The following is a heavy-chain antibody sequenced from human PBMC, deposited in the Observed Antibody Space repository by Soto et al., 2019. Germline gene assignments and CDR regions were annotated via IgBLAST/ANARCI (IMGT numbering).Heavy chain of an antibody. Sequence: QVQLVQSGAEVKKPGSSVKVSCKASGGTFSSYAISWVRQAPGQGLEWMGGIIPIFGTANYAQKVQGRVTITADESTDTVYMEMSSLGSEDKAVYYCARSDYSSATVYYWGQGTLVTVSS. V-gene: IGHV1-69*01. J-gene: IGHJ4*02. CDR3: ARSDYSSATVYY. CDR2: IIPIFGTA. CDR1: GGTFSSYA. D-gene: IGHD2-2*01.